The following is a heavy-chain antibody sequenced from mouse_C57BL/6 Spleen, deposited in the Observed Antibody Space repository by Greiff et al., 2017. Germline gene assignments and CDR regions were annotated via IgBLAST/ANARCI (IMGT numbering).Heavy chain of an antibody. CDR3: ARDWDGNYYAMGY. Sequence: EVKLMESGGGLVKPGGSLKLSCAASGFTFSDYGMHWVRQAPEKGLEWVAYISSGSSTIYYADTVKGRFTISRDNAKNTLFLRMTSLRSEDTAMYYCARDWDGNYYAMGYWGQGTSVTVSS. V-gene: IGHV5-17*01. CDR1: GFTFSDYG. J-gene: IGHJ4*01. CDR2: ISSGSSTI. D-gene: IGHD4-1*01.